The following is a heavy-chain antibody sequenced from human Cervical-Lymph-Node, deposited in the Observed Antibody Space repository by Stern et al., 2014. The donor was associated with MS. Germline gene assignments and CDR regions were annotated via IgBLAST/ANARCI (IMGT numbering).Heavy chain of an antibody. CDR3: AKAAVTTASFDS. V-gene: IGHV1-69*01. CDR2: ISPIIDTP. D-gene: IGHD4-17*01. Sequence: VQLVESGAAVKKPGSSLKVSCKASGCTFTSYAFNWVRHAPGQGLDWMGGISPIIDTPNSAQNFQGRLTITADESTSTAYMELSSLESEDTAVYYCAKAAVTTASFDSWGQGTLVTVSS. CDR1: GCTFTSYA. J-gene: IGHJ4*02.